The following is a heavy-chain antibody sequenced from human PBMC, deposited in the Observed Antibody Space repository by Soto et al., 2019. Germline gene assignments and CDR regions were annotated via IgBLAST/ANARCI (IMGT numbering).Heavy chain of an antibody. CDR3: ARDGTMVRGGIGLGGMDV. Sequence: QVQLVESGGGVVQPGRSLRLSCAASGFTFSSYGMHWVRQAPGKGLEWVAVIWYDGSNKYYADSVKGRFTISRDNSKNTLYLQMNSLRAEDTAVYYCARDGTMVRGGIGLGGMDVWGQGTTVTVSS. D-gene: IGHD3-10*01. CDR1: GFTFSSYG. V-gene: IGHV3-33*01. CDR2: IWYDGSNK. J-gene: IGHJ6*02.